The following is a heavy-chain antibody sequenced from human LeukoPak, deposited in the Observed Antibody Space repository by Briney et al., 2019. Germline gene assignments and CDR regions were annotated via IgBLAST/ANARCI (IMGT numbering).Heavy chain of an antibody. CDR2: INHSGST. J-gene: IGHJ4*02. Sequence: SETLSLTCAVYGGSFSGYYWSLIRQPPGKGLEWIGEINHSGSTNYNPSLKSRVTISVDTSKNQFSLKLSSVTAADTAVYYCARRITMIVGPYSYWGQGTLVTVSS. CDR3: ARRITMIVGPYSY. V-gene: IGHV4-34*01. D-gene: IGHD3-22*01. CDR1: GGSFSGYY.